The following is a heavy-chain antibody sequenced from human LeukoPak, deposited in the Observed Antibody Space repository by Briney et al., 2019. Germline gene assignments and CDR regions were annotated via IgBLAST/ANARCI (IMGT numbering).Heavy chain of an antibody. Sequence: NTSETLSLTCTVSGGSISSYYWSWVRQPPGKGLEWIGYIYYSGSTEYNPSLKGRATISVDTSKNQFSLKLSSVTAADTAVYYCARHKDHYDSSGYYSPSDYWGQGTLVTVSS. CDR1: GGSISSYY. CDR2: IYYSGST. V-gene: IGHV4-59*08. D-gene: IGHD3-22*01. J-gene: IGHJ4*02. CDR3: ARHKDHYDSSGYYSPSDY.